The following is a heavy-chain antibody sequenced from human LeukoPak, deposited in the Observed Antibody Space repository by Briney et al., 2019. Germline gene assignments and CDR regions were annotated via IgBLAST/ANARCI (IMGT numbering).Heavy chain of an antibody. CDR3: ARRLRHKPTHDAFDI. CDR1: GGSISSYY. Sequence: SETLSLTCTVSGGSISSYYWSWIRQPPGKGLEWIGYIYYSGSTYYNPSLKSRVTISVDTSKNQFSLKLSSVTAADTAVYYCARRLRHKPTHDAFDIWGQGTMVTVSP. CDR2: IYYSGST. J-gene: IGHJ3*02. V-gene: IGHV4-59*06. D-gene: IGHD4-17*01.